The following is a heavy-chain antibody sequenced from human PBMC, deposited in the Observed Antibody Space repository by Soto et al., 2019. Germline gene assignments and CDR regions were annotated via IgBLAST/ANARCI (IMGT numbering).Heavy chain of an antibody. J-gene: IGHJ6*02. Sequence: QVQLVESGGGVVQPGRSLRLSCAASGFTFSSYGMHWVRQAPGKGLEWVAVIWYDGSNKYYADSVKGRFTISRDNSKNTLYLQMNSLRAEDTAVYYCARERSGSSWKTDKNYYYYGMDVWGQGTTVTVSS. D-gene: IGHD6-13*01. CDR2: IWYDGSNK. CDR1: GFTFSSYG. CDR3: ARERSGSSWKTDKNYYYYGMDV. V-gene: IGHV3-33*01.